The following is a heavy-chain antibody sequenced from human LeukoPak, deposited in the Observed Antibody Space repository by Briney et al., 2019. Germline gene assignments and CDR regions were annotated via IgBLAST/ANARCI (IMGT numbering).Heavy chain of an antibody. D-gene: IGHD2-8*01. J-gene: IGHJ6*03. Sequence: PSETLSLTCTVSGGSISSYYWSWIRQPPGKGLEWIGYIYYSGSTNYNPSLKSRVTISVDTSKNQFSLNLSSVTAADTAVYFCVRGVTSTNYYYFYMDVWGKGTTVTISS. CDR2: IYYSGST. V-gene: IGHV4-59*12. CDR1: GGSISSYY. CDR3: VRGVTSTNYYYFYMDV.